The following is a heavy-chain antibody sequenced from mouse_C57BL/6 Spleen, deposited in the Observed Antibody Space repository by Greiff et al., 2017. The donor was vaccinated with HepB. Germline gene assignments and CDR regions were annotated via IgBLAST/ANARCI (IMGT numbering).Heavy chain of an antibody. CDR3: ARHYYGSSYGYFDV. CDR1: GFTFSSYA. D-gene: IGHD1-1*01. Sequence: DVMLVESGGGLVKPGGSLKLSCAASGFTFSSYAMSWVRQTPEKRLEWVATISDGGSYTYYPDNVKGRFTISRDNAKNNLYLQMSHLKSEDTAMYYCARHYYGSSYGYFDVWGTGTTVTVSS. V-gene: IGHV5-4*03. CDR2: ISDGGSYT. J-gene: IGHJ1*03.